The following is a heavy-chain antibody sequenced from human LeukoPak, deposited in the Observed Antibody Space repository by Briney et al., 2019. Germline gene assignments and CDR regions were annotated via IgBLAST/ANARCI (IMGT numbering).Heavy chain of an antibody. J-gene: IGHJ4*02. Sequence: PGGSLRLSCAASGFTFSNYGMHWVRQAPGKGLEWVAFILYDGSNKYYADSVKGRFTISRDNSKNTLYLQMNSLRAEDTAVYYCAKDYGWLRKTYYFDYWGQGTLVTVSS. CDR3: AKDYGWLRKTYYFDY. CDR2: ILYDGSNK. V-gene: IGHV3-30*02. D-gene: IGHD5-12*01. CDR1: GFTFSNYG.